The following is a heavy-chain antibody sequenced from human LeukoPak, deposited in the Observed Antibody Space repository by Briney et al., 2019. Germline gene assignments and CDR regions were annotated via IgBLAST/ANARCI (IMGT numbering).Heavy chain of an antibody. V-gene: IGHV3-9*01. CDR2: ISWNSGSI. J-gene: IGHJ3*02. CDR3: AKDIKGGIVVVTGAFDI. Sequence: PGGSLRLSCAASGFTFTDYYMHWVRQAPGKGLEWVSGISWNSGSIGYADSVKGRFTISRDNAKNSLYLQMNSLRAEDTALYYCAKDIKGGIVVVTGAFDIWGQGTMVTVSS. CDR1: GFTFTDYY. D-gene: IGHD2-21*01.